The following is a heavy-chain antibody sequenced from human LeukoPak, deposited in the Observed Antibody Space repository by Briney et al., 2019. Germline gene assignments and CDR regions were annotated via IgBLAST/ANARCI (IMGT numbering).Heavy chain of an antibody. CDR3: ARRKVLPTAVDAFDI. V-gene: IGHV4-4*07. CDR2: IFSSGST. J-gene: IGHJ3*02. D-gene: IGHD2-2*01. Sequence: PSETLSLTCTVSGGSIINYYWSWVRQPAGKGLEWIGRIFSSGSTDYNPSLKSRVTMSVDTPKNQFSLKLTSMTAADTAVYYCARRKVLPTAVDAFDIWGQGTMVTVSS. CDR1: GGSIINYY.